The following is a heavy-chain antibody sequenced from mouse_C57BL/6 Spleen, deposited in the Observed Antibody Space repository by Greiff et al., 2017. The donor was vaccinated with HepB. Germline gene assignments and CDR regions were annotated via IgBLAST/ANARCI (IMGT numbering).Heavy chain of an antibody. D-gene: IGHD2-4*01. CDR2: ISSGGDYI. CDR3: TRARYDYDEAWFAY. J-gene: IGHJ3*01. V-gene: IGHV5-9-1*02. Sequence: EVKLQESGEGLVKPGGSLKLSCAASGFTFSSYAMSWVRQTPEKRLEWVAYISSGGDYIYYADTVKGRFTISRDNARNTLYLQMSSLKSEDTAMYYCTRARYDYDEAWFAYWGQGTLVTVSA. CDR1: GFTFSSYA.